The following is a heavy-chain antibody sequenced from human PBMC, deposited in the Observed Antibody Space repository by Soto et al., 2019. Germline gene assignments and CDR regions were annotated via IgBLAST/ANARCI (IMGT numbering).Heavy chain of an antibody. V-gene: IGHV1-69*01. CDR2: IIPIFGTA. J-gene: IGHJ5*02. CDR1: GGTFSSYA. CDR3: ARGPLGGYYIWFDP. D-gene: IGHD2-8*01. Sequence: QVQLVQSGAEVKKPGSSVKVSCKASGGTFSSYAISWVRQAPGQRLEWMGGIIPIFGTANYAQKFQGRVTITADESTSTAYMELSSLRSEDTAVYYCARGPLGGYYIWFDPWGQGTLVTVSS.